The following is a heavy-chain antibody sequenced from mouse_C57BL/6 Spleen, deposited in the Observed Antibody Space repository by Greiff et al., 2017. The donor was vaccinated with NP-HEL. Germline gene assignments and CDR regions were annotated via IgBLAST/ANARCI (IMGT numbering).Heavy chain of an antibody. CDR2: IDPETGGT. CDR3: TRRGVAGAMDY. J-gene: IGHJ4*01. CDR1: GYTFTDYE. D-gene: IGHD1-1*01. V-gene: IGHV1-15*01. Sequence: QVQLQQSGAELVRPGTSVTLSCKASGYTFTDYEMHWVKQTPVHGLEWIGAIDPETGGTAYNQKFKGKAILTADKSSSTAYMELRSLTSEDSAVYYCTRRGVAGAMDYWGQGTSVTVSS.